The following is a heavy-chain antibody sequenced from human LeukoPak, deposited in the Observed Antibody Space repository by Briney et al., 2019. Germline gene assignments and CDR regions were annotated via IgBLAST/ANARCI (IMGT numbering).Heavy chain of an antibody. CDR2: ISYDGSNK. D-gene: IGHD2-15*01. J-gene: IGHJ1*01. V-gene: IGHV3-30-3*01. CDR3: PQVDFQY. Sequence: PGGSLRLSCAASAFTYSSYAMHWVRQAPGKGLEWVAVISYDGSNKYYADSVKGRFTISRDNSKNTLYLQMNSLRAEDTAVYYCPQVDFQYWGRGTRVIVSS. CDR1: AFTYSSYA.